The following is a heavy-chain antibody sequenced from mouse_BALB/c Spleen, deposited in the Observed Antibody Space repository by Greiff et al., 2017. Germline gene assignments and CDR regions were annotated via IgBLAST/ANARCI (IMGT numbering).Heavy chain of an antibody. V-gene: IGHV1-5*01. Sequence: EVQLQQSGTVLARPGASVKMSCKASGYSFTSYWMHWVKQRPGQGLEWIGAIYPGNSDTSYNQKFKGKAKLTAVTSASTAYMELSSLTNEDSAVYYCTRSNYDSDWYFDVWGAGTTVTVSS. J-gene: IGHJ1*01. CDR1: GYSFTSYW. D-gene: IGHD1-1*01. CDR2: IYPGNSDT. CDR3: TRSNYDSDWYFDV.